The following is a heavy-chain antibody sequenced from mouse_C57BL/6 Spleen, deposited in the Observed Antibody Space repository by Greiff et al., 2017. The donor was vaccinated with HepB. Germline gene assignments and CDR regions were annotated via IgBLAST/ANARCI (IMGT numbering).Heavy chain of an antibody. J-gene: IGHJ4*01. Sequence: EVQRVESEGGLVQPGSSMKLSCTASGFTFSDYYMAWVRQVPEKGLEWVANINYDGSSTYYLDSLKSRFIISRDNAKNILYLQMSSLKSEDTATYYCARDNYDYDGGYAMDYWGQGTSVTVSS. CDR2: INYDGSST. CDR1: GFTFSDYY. CDR3: ARDNYDYDGGYAMDY. D-gene: IGHD2-4*01. V-gene: IGHV5-16*01.